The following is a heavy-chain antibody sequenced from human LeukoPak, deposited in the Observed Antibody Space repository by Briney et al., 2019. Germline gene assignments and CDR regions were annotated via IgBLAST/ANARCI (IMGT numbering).Heavy chain of an antibody. CDR1: GGSISSHY. CDR2: IRSEADGGTT. Sequence: ETLSLTCTVSGGSISSHYWSWIRQAPGRGLEWVGRIRSEADGGTTDCAAPVKGRFTISRDDSKNTLYLQMNSLKTEDTAVYYCTTGFFVVDQRWGQGTLVTVSS. V-gene: IGHV3-15*01. J-gene: IGHJ4*02. CDR3: TTGFFVVDQR. D-gene: IGHD2-2*01.